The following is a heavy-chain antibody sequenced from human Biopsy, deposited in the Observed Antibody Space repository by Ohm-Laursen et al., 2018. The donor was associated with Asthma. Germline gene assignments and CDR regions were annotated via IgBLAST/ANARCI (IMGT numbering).Heavy chain of an antibody. CDR3: VRWRSGYAAHYSDF. J-gene: IGHJ4*02. V-gene: IGHV3-30*03. CDR1: GFTFRNFG. CDR2: ISSDVRE. Sequence: SLRLSCAASGFTFRNFGMHWVRQAPGKGLEWEALISSDVREWYADSVKRRFTISRDNSKNTLDLQMNSLRGDDTAVYYCVRWRSGYAAHYSDFWGRGTLVTVSP. D-gene: IGHD2-21*01.